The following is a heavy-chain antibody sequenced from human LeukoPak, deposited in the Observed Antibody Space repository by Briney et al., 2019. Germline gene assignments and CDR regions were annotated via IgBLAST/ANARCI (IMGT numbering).Heavy chain of an antibody. CDR3: AVEYSSSAIDY. CDR1: GYTFTGYY. J-gene: IGHJ4*02. V-gene: IGHV1-2*02. Sequence: ASVKVSCKASGYTFTGYYLHWVRQAPGQGLEWMGWINPNSGGTNYAQTFQGRVTMTRDTSISTAYMELSRLRSDDTAVYYCAVEYSSSAIDYWGQGTLVTVSS. CDR2: INPNSGGT. D-gene: IGHD6-6*01.